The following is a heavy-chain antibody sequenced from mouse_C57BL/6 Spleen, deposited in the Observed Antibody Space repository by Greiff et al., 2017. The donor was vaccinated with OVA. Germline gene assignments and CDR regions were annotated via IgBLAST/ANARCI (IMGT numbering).Heavy chain of an antibody. CDR3: TTGGDEAMDY. CDR1: GYTFTDYE. D-gene: IGHD3-3*01. J-gene: IGHJ4*01. V-gene: IGHV1-15*01. Sequence: VQVVESGAELVRPGASVTLSCKASGYTFTDYEMHWVKQTPVHGLEWIGAIDPETGGTAYNQKFKGKAILTADKSSSTAYMELRSLTSEDSAVYYCTTGGDEAMDYWGQGTSVTVSS. CDR2: IDPETGGT.